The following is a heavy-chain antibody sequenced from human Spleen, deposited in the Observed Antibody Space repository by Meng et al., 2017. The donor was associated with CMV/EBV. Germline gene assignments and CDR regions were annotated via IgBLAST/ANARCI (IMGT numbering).Heavy chain of an antibody. CDR3: ARDIWSGYYLDF. V-gene: IGHV4-59*01. D-gene: IGHD3-3*01. Sequence: SETLSLTCTVSGGSIRSYFWTWIRQPPGKGLEWIGYMYYSEKTNYNPSLKSRVTISVDTSKNQFSLKLTSVNAADTAVYYCARDIWSGYYLDFWGQGSLVTVSS. CDR2: MYYSEKT. CDR1: GGSIRSYF. J-gene: IGHJ4*02.